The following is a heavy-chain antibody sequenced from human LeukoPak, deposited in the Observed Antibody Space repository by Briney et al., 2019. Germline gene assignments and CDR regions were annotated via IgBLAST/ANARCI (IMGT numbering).Heavy chain of an antibody. CDR2: IKQDGSEK. CDR3: ARDHHSGALDY. CDR1: GFTFSSYW. J-gene: IGHJ4*02. Sequence: GGSLRLSCVVSGFTFSSYWMSWVRQAPGKGLEWVANIKQDGSEKYYVDSVKGRFTMSRDNAKNSLYLQMNSLRVEDTAVYYCARDHHSGALDYWGQGTLVTVSS. V-gene: IGHV3-7*01. D-gene: IGHD1-26*01.